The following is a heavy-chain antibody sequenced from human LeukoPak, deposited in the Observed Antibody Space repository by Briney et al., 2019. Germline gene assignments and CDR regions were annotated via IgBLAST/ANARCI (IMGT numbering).Heavy chain of an antibody. CDR3: ARERMGSSFDISGPFDI. CDR1: GGSISSSNSC. D-gene: IGHD3-22*01. V-gene: IGHV4-39*07. J-gene: IGHJ3*02. Sequence: PSETLSLTCTVSGGSISSSNSCWGWIRQPPGKGLEWIGSVYYSGSTNYNPSLKSRITISVDTSKNQLSLKVTSLTAADTAVYYCARERMGSSFDISGPFDIWGQGTMVTVSS. CDR2: VYYSGST.